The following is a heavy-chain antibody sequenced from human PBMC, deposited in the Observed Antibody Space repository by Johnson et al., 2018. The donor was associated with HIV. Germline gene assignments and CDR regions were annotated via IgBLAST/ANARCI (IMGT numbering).Heavy chain of an antibody. V-gene: IGHV3-48*04. Sequence: VQLVESGGGLVQPGGSLRLSCAASGFTFSSYWLSWVRQAPGKGLEWVSYISSSGNPIYYADSVKGRFTISRDNAKNSLYLQMNSLRAGDTAVYYCASDGRTVPYALDIWGQGTMVTVSS. CDR3: ASDGRTVPYALDI. CDR2: ISSSGNPI. CDR1: GFTFSSYW. J-gene: IGHJ3*02. D-gene: IGHD1-26*01.